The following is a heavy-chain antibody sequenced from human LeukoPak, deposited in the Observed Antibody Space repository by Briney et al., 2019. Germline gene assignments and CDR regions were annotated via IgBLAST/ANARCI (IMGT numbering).Heavy chain of an antibody. Sequence: SETLSLTCTVSGGSINIYFWSWIRQPAGKGLEWIGRIYTSGSTNYNPSLKSRVTMSVDTSKNQFSLKLSSVTAADTAVYYCARDKVAGRNNWFDPWGQGTLVTVSS. CDR3: ARDKVAGRNNWFDP. J-gene: IGHJ5*02. CDR1: GGSINIYF. D-gene: IGHD6-19*01. CDR2: IYTSGST. V-gene: IGHV4-4*07.